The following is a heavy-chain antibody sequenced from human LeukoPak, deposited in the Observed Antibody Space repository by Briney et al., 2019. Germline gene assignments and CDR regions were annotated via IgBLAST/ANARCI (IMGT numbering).Heavy chain of an antibody. CDR3: ARGGSTWLGY. V-gene: IGHV3-74*01. D-gene: IGHD5/OR15-5a*01. J-gene: IGHJ4*02. Sequence: QTGGSLRLSCAASGFTFGSYAIYWVRQAPGKGLVWVSRIHSDGSSTNYADSVKGRFTISRDNAKNTLYLQMNSLRAEDTAVYYCARGGSTWLGYWGQGTLVTVSS. CDR1: GFTFGSYA. CDR2: IHSDGSST.